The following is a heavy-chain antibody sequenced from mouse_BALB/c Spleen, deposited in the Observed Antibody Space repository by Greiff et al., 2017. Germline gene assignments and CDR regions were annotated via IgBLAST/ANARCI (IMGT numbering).Heavy chain of an antibody. D-gene: IGHD2-4*01. CDR1: GFTFSNYW. J-gene: IGHJ4*01. CDR2: IRLKSNNYAT. CDR3: TRDDYFYYAMDY. V-gene: IGHV6-6*02. Sequence: EVKLVESGGGLVQPGGSMKLSCVASGFTFSNYWMNWVRQSPEKGLEWVAEIRLKSNNYATHYAESVKGRFTISRDDSKSSVYLQMNNLRAEDTGIYYCTRDDYFYYAMDYWGQGTSVTVSS.